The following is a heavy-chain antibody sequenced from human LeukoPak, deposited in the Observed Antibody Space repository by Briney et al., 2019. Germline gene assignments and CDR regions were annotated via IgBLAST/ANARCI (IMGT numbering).Heavy chain of an antibody. J-gene: IGHJ6*03. CDR3: VKLRRFLDTTESNYMDV. V-gene: IGHV3-23*01. CDR1: GITFSDFA. CDR2: ISDGGSST. D-gene: IGHD3/OR15-3a*01. Sequence: GGSLRLSCEASGITFSDFAMNWVRQAPGKGLEWVSAISDGGSSTYYADSVKGRFSISRDNSKSTLFLQMNSLRAEDSAIYYCVKLRRFLDTTESNYMDVWGKGTTVTVSS.